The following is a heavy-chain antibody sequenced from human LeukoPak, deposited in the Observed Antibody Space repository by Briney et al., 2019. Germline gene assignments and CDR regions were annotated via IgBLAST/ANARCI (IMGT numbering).Heavy chain of an antibody. J-gene: IGHJ6*02. V-gene: IGHV4-59*01. CDR1: GGSISSYY. CDR3: ARIRHSGIDYYYYGMDV. CDR2: IYYSGST. Sequence: SETLSLTCTVSGGSISSYYWSWIRQPPGKGLEWIGYIYYSGSTNYNPSLKSRVTISVDTSKNQFSLKLSSVTAADAAVYYCARIRHSGIDYYYYGMDVWGQGTTVTVSS. D-gene: IGHD3-10*01.